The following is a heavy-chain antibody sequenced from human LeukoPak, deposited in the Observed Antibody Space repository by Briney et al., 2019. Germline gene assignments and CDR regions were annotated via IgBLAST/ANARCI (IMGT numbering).Heavy chain of an antibody. CDR1: GYTFTSYD. CDR3: ARGGVHYDFWSGYYYYYYMDV. J-gene: IGHJ6*03. Sequence: ASVKVSCKASGYTFTSYDINWVRQATGQGLEWMGWMNPNSGNTGYAQKFQGRVTITRNTSISTAYMEHSSLRSEDTAVYYCARGGVHYDFWSGYYYYYYMDVWGKGTTVTVSS. V-gene: IGHV1-8*03. CDR2: MNPNSGNT. D-gene: IGHD3-3*01.